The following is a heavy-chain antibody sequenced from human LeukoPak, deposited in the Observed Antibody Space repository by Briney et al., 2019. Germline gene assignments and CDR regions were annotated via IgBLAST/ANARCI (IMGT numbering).Heavy chain of an antibody. Sequence: GGSLRLSCAASGFTFSSYAMSWVRQAPGKGLEWVSLISGDGGSTYYADSVKGRFTISRDNSKNSLYLQMNSLRTEDTALYYCAKGSGGNSAGLDYWGQGTLVTVSS. CDR2: ISGDGGST. CDR3: AKGSGGNSAGLDY. V-gene: IGHV3-43*02. CDR1: GFTFSSYA. D-gene: IGHD4-23*01. J-gene: IGHJ4*02.